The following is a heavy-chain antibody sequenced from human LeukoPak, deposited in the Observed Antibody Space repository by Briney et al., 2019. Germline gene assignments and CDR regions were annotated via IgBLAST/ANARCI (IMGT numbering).Heavy chain of an antibody. CDR3: AKRYYGSGSQKYYFDY. V-gene: IGHV3-30*02. CDR2: VRNDGGDK. CDR1: GFTFSSYA. D-gene: IGHD3-10*01. Sequence: GRPLRLSCAASGFTFSSYAMSWIHQAPVKGLDLMTMVRNDGGDKYYADSVRGRFTISRDNSKNTLYLQMNSLRPEDTAVYYCAKRYYGSGSQKYYFDYWGQGTLVTVSS. J-gene: IGHJ4*02.